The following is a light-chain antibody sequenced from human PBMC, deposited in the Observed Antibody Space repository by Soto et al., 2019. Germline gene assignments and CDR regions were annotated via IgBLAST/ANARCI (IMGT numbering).Light chain of an antibody. J-gene: IGKJ3*01. Sequence: VVMTQSPLSLPVTLGQPASISCRSSQSLVHSDGNTYLEWFQQRPGQSPRRLIYKVSNRDSGVPDRISGSGSGTDFTLIISRAEAEDVGVYYCMQATQWPFPFGPGTKVDIK. V-gene: IGKV2-30*02. CDR1: QSLVHSDGNTY. CDR2: KVS. CDR3: MQATQWPFP.